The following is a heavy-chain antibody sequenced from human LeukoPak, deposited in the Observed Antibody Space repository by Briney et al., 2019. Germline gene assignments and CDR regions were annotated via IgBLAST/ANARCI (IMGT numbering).Heavy chain of an antibody. J-gene: IGHJ6*02. CDR2: IGTVGDT. V-gene: IGHV3-23*01. D-gene: IGHD1-26*01. CDR1: GFTFDDYG. CDR3: AKDREPGHNDMDV. Sequence: GGSLRLSCAASGFTFDDYGMSWVRQAPGKGLEWVSTIGTVGDTYHADSVKGRFTISRDDSKNTLYLQMNSLRAEDTALYYCAKDREPGHNDMDVWGHGTTVTVSS.